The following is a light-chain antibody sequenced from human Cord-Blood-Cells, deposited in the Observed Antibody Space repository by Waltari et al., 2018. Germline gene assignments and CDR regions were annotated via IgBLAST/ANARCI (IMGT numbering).Light chain of an antibody. CDR2: EGS. CDR3: CSYAGSSTYV. CDR1: SRAVGSYNL. J-gene: IGLJ1*01. V-gene: IGLV2-23*01. Sequence: QSALTQPASVSGSPGQSIPLSCTGTSRAVGSYNLVSWYQQPPGKAPKLMIYEGSKRPSGVSNRFSGSKSGNTASLTISGLQAEDEADYYCCSYAGSSTYVFGTGTKVTVL.